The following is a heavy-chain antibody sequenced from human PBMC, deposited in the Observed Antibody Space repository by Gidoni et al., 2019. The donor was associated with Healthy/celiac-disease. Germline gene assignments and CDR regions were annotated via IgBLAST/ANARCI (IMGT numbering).Heavy chain of an antibody. V-gene: IGHV4-39*01. J-gene: IGHJ5*02. D-gene: IGHD3-10*01. CDR2: IYYSGST. CDR1: GATISSSSCY. Sequence: QLQLQESAPGLVKSAETLALTCTVSGATISSSSCYWCWIRQPPGKGLEWIGSIYYSGSTYYNPSLKSRVTISVDTSKTQFSLRLSSVTAADTAVYYCARLRGDWFDPWGQGTLVTVSS. CDR3: ARLRGDWFDP.